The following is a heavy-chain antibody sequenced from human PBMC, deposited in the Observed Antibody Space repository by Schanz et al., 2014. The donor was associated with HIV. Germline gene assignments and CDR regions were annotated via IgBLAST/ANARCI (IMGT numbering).Heavy chain of an antibody. D-gene: IGHD3-10*01. CDR1: GFSLSGYG. J-gene: IGHJ4*02. CDR2: IKRDGSDK. V-gene: IGHV3-7*01. CDR3: VRETSSGVDYFDY. Sequence: EVQLVESGGGLVQPGGSLRLSCAASGFSLSGYGMNWVRQAPGKGLEWVANIKRDGSDKYYLDSVKGRFTISRDNANNSVYLQMNSLRGEDTAVYYCVRETSSGVDYFDYWGQGTLVTVS.